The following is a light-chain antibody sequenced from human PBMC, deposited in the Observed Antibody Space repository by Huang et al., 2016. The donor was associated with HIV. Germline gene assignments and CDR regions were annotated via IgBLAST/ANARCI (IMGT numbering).Light chain of an antibody. CDR3: QQYDNLPRFT. CDR1: QDISNY. Sequence: IQMTQSLSSLSASVGDRVTITCQASQDISNYLNWYQQKPGKAPKLLIYDASNLETGVSSRFSGSGSGTDFTFTISSLQPEDIATYYCQQYDNLPRFTFGPGTKVDIK. V-gene: IGKV1-33*01. J-gene: IGKJ3*01. CDR2: DAS.